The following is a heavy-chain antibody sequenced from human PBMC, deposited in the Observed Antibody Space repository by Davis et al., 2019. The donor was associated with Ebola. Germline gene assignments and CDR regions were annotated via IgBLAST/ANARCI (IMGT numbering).Heavy chain of an antibody. J-gene: IGHJ2*01. CDR1: GGSISSSSYY. CDR2: IYYSGRT. V-gene: IGHV4-39*01. CDR3: ARPAAAGTDWYFDL. D-gene: IGHD6-13*01. Sequence: SETLSLTCTVSGGSISSSSYYWGWIRQPPGKGLEWIGSIYYSGRTYYNPSLKSRVTISVDTSKNQFSLKLSSVTAADTAVYYCARPAAAGTDWYFDLWGRGTLVTVSS.